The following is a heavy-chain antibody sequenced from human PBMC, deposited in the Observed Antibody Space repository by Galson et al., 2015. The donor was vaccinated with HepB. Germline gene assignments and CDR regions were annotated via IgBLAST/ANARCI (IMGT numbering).Heavy chain of an antibody. CDR3: GRMRFPNYGVDV. J-gene: IGHJ6*02. CDR1: GFSLNTRGIF. D-gene: IGHD3-3*01. V-gene: IGHV2-70*11. Sequence: PALVKPTQTLTLTCTFSGFSLNTRGIFMGWFRQPPGKALEWLARFDWDGATYYNTSLKARLTVSKDTSRNQVVLTMANVAPEDTGTYYCGRMRFPNYGVDVWGPGPRSSSR. CDR2: FDWDGAT.